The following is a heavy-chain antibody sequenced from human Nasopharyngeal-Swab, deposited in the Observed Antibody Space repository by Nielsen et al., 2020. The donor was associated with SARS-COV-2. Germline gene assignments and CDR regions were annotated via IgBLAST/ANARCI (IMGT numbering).Heavy chain of an antibody. Sequence: SETLSLTCTVSGGSVSSGSYYWSWIRQPPGKGLEWIGYIYYSGSTNYNPSLKSRVTISVDTSKNQFSLKLSSVTAADTAVYYCAREHYGSGSYDAFDIWGQGTMVTVSS. CDR3: AREHYGSGSYDAFDI. J-gene: IGHJ3*02. D-gene: IGHD3-10*01. CDR2: IYYSGST. CDR1: GGSVSSGSYY. V-gene: IGHV4-61*01.